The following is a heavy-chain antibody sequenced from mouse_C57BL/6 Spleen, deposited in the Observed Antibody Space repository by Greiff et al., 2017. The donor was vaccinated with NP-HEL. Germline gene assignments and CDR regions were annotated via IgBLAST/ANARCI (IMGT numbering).Heavy chain of an antibody. CDR1: GYTFTDYN. CDR3: ARRDYHYYAMDY. J-gene: IGHJ4*01. D-gene: IGHD5-5*01. V-gene: IGHV1-18*01. Sequence: VQLQQSGPELVKPGASVKIPCKASGYTFTDYNMDWVKQSHGKSLEWIGDINPNNGGTIYNQKFKGKATLTVDKSSSTAYMELRSLTSEDTAVYYCARRDYHYYAMDYWGQGTSVTVSS. CDR2: INPNNGGT.